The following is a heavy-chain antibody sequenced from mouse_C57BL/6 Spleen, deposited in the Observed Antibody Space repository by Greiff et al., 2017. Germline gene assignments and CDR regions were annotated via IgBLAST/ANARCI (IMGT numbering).Heavy chain of an antibody. CDR1: GYPFTSYW. CDR2: FNPSNGGN. J-gene: IGHJ2*01. CDR3: AREVTTKYYFDY. Sequence: VQLQQPGTELVKPGASVKLSCKASGYPFTSYWMHWVKQRPGQGLEWIGNFNPSNGGNNYKKEFENKDTQAVDKSASTASMQRSSLTSEDSAVYYCAREVTTKYYFDYWGKGTTLTVSS. D-gene: IGHD2-2*01. V-gene: IGHV1-53*01.